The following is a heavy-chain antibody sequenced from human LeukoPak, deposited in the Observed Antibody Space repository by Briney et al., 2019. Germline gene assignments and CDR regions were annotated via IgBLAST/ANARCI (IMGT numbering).Heavy chain of an antibody. J-gene: IGHJ4*02. CDR3: AKGEDDSSGPFDY. Sequence: QTGGSLRLSCAASGFTFSSYTMHWVRQAPGKGLEWVAVISYDGNNKYYADSVKGRFTISRDNSKNTLYLQMNSLRAEDTALYYCAKGEDDSSGPFDYWGQGTLVTVSS. D-gene: IGHD3-22*01. V-gene: IGHV3-30-3*01. CDR1: GFTFSSYT. CDR2: ISYDGNNK.